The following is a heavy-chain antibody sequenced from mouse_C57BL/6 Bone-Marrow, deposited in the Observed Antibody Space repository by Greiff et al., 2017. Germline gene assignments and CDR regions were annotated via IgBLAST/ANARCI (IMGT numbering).Heavy chain of an antibody. Sequence: EVQLVESGGGLVKPGGSLKLSCAASGFTFSDYGMHWVRQAPEKGLEWVAYISSGSSTIHYADTVKGRFTISRDNAKNTLFLQMTSLRSEDTAMYYCAREDYGSSPFAYWGQGTLVTVSA. CDR1: GFTFSDYG. D-gene: IGHD1-1*01. CDR2: ISSGSSTI. V-gene: IGHV5-17*01. CDR3: AREDYGSSPFAY. J-gene: IGHJ3*01.